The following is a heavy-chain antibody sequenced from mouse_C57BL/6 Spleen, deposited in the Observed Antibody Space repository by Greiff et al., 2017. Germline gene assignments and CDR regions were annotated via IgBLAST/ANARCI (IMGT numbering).Heavy chain of an antibody. CDR2: IDPSDSYP. CDR3: ARRYYGSSIDY. D-gene: IGHD1-1*01. J-gene: IGHJ2*01. V-gene: IGHV1-50*01. Sequence: VQLQQPGAELVKPGASVKLSCKASGYTFTSYWMQWVKQRPGQGLEWIGEIDPSDSYPNYNQKFKGKATLTVDTSSSTAYMQLSRLTSEDSAVYYCARRYYGSSIDYWGQGTTLTVSS. CDR1: GYTFTSYW.